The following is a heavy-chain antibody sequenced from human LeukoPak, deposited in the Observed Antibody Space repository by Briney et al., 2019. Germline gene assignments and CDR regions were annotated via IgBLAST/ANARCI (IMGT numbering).Heavy chain of an antibody. CDR2: IYNSGST. D-gene: IGHD6-13*01. Sequence: SETLSLTCTVSGGSISSYYWSWIRQPAGKGLEWIGHIYNSGSTNYNPSLKGRVTMSVATSKNQFSLHLSSVIAADTAVYYCARSAFLVTAPGLYYFDYWGQGTLVAVSS. V-gene: IGHV4-4*07. J-gene: IGHJ4*02. CDR3: ARSAFLVTAPGLYYFDY. CDR1: GGSISSYY.